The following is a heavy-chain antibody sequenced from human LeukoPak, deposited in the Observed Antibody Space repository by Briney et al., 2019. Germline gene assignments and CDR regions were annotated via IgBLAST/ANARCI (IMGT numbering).Heavy chain of an antibody. CDR2: IYPGDSDT. CDR3: ARQVGATGFDY. CDR1: GYSFTSYW. D-gene: IGHD1-26*01. J-gene: IGHJ4*02. Sequence: GESLKISCKGSGYSFTSYWIGWVRQMPGKGLEWMGIIYPGDSDTRYSPSFQGQVAISADKSISTAYLQWSSLKVSDTDMYYCARQVGATGFDYWGQGTLVTVSS. V-gene: IGHV5-51*01.